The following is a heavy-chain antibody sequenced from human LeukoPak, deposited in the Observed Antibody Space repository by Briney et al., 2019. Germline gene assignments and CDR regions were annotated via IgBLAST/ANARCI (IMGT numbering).Heavy chain of an antibody. J-gene: IGHJ1*01. CDR2: IYYSGST. Sequence: SETLSLTCTVSGGSISSSSYYWGWIRQPPGKGREWIGSIYYSGSTYYNPSLKRRVTISVDTSKNQFSLKLRSVTAADTAVYYCAHIAAAGEYFQHWGQGTLVTASS. CDR3: AHIAAAGEYFQH. CDR1: GGSISSSSYY. D-gene: IGHD6-13*01. V-gene: IGHV4-39*01.